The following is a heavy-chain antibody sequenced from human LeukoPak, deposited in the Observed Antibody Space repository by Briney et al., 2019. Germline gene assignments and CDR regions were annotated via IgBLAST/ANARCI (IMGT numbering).Heavy chain of an antibody. CDR2: ISYDGSNK. J-gene: IGHJ4*02. CDR1: GFTFSSYG. CDR3: AKEGNY. Sequence: GGSLRLSCAASGFTFSSYGTHWVRQAPGKGLEWVAVISYDGSNKYFADSVKGRFTISRDNSKNTLYLQMNSLRAEDTAVYYCAKEGNYWGQGTLVTVSS. V-gene: IGHV3-30*18.